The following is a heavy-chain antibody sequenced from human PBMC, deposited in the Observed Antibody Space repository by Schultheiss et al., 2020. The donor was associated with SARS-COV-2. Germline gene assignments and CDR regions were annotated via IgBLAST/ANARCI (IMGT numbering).Heavy chain of an antibody. J-gene: IGHJ4*02. D-gene: IGHD3-10*01. V-gene: IGHV3-15*07. Sequence: GGSLRLSCAASGFTFSNAWMNWVRQAPGKGLEWVGRIKSKTDGGTTDYAAPVKGRFTISRDNSKNTLYLQMNSLRAEDTAVYYCARDTGGFGGFGYWGQGTLVTVSS. CDR3: ARDTGGFGGFGY. CDR2: IKSKTDGGTT. CDR1: GFTFSNAW.